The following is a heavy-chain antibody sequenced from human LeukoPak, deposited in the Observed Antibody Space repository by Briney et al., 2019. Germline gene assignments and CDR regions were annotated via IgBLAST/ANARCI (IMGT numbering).Heavy chain of an antibody. CDR1: GFPFSSYW. Sequence: GGSLRLSCAASGFPFSSYWMHWVRQGPGRGLVWVSRIIGDGSGTNYADSVKGRFTISRDNAKNTLYLQMNSLRAEDTAVYYCARDAVDTANAVWGQGTTVTVSS. CDR2: IIGDGSGT. CDR3: ARDAVDTANAV. J-gene: IGHJ6*02. D-gene: IGHD5-18*01. V-gene: IGHV3-74*01.